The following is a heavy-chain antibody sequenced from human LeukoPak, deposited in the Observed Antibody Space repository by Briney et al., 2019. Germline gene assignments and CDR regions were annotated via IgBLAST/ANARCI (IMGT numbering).Heavy chain of an antibody. D-gene: IGHD6-25*01. V-gene: IGHV3-74*01. CDR2: IRGDGSMT. CDR1: GFTFSAYW. CDR3: ARENLAAAADY. J-gene: IGHJ4*02. Sequence: GGSLRLSCGASGFTFSAYWMHWVRQAPGKGLVWVSRIRGDGSMTNYADSVKGRFTISRDNAKNTLYLQMNSLRLEDTAVYYCARENLAAAADYWGQGTVVIVSS.